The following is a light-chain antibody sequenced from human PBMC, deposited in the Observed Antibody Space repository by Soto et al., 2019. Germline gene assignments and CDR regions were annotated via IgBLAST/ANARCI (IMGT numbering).Light chain of an antibody. CDR2: DAS. CDR3: QQRGNWPS. J-gene: IGKJ4*01. Sequence: EIAWTQSPATLSLSPGERATLSCRASQSISRYLAWYQQKPGQAPRLLIYDASNRATGIPARFSGSGSGTDFTLTISSLEPEDFAVYYCQQRGNWPSFGGGTKVDTK. CDR1: QSISRY. V-gene: IGKV3-11*01.